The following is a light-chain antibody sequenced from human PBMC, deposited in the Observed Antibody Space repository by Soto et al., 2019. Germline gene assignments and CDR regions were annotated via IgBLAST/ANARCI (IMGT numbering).Light chain of an antibody. Sequence: DIQMTQSPSSVSASVGDRVTITCRASQPINSWLAWYQQKLGKAPKLLIYAASSLQSGVPSRFSGTGSGTDFTLTINSLQTEDFATYYCQQTMTFPFTFGGGTKVEIK. CDR3: QQTMTFPFT. J-gene: IGKJ4*01. V-gene: IGKV1D-12*01. CDR1: QPINSW. CDR2: AAS.